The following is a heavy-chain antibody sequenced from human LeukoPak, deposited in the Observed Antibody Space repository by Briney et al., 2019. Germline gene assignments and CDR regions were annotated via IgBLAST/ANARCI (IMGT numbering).Heavy chain of an antibody. Sequence: ASVKVSFKASGHTFTMYYIHWVRQAPGQGLEWMGIINPSGGNTNYAQKFQGRVTMTRDTSTTTVYMDLSSLRSEDTAVYYCATGEYAFDIWGQGTMVTVSS. V-gene: IGHV1-46*01. CDR2: INPSGGNT. CDR3: ATGEYAFDI. J-gene: IGHJ3*02. CDR1: GHTFTMYY.